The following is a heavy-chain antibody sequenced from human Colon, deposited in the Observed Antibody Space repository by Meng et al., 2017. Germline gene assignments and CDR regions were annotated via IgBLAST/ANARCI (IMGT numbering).Heavy chain of an antibody. CDR3: ARDYKYYTSYYSVFDP. CDR2: IHVDNGNA. CDR1: GDTCSNYA. Sequence: QVQLGQAGVVEKKAGVSVKVACMAAGDTCSNYAIHWVRQAPGQRLDGMGWIHVDNGNAQYSQKCQGRVTITRDTSASTAYMELSSLRSEDTAVYYCARDYKYYTSYYSVFDPWGQGTLVTVSS. V-gene: IGHV1-3*05. J-gene: IGHJ5*02. D-gene: IGHD3-9*01.